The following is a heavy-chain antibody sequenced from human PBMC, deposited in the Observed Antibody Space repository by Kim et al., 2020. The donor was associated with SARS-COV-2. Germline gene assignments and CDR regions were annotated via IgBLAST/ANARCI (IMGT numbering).Heavy chain of an antibody. Sequence: SVKVSCKASGGTFSSYAISWVRQAPGQGLEWMGGIIPIFGTANYAQKFQGRVTITADESTSTAYMELSSLRSEDTAVYYCAREEERSIAAAGLGYWGQGTLVTVSS. V-gene: IGHV1-69*13. CDR3: AREEERSIAAAGLGY. CDR1: GGTFSSYA. D-gene: IGHD6-13*01. J-gene: IGHJ4*02. CDR2: IIPIFGTA.